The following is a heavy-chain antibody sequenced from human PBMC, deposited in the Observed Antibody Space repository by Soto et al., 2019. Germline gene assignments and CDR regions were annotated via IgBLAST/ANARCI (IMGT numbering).Heavy chain of an antibody. J-gene: IGHJ4*02. V-gene: IGHV3-11*06. Sequence: GGSLRLSCAASGFTLIEHYMSWIRQAPGQGLEWIGYSRNSGSFTRYADSVRGRFSISRDNAKNSLYLQINSLRGDDTAIYYCVRSGDNYNLLDYWGQGTPVTVSS. CDR2: SRNSGSFT. CDR1: GFTLIEHY. CDR3: VRSGDNYNLLDY. D-gene: IGHD1-1*01.